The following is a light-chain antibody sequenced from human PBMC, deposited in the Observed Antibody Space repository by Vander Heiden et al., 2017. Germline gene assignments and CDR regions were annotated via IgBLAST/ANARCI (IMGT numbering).Light chain of an antibody. V-gene: IGLV1-44*01. CDR3: AAWDDSLGGQV. Sequence: QSVVTQPPSASGTPGQRVSISCSGSRSNIGRYTVNWYQQFPGTAPKLLIYKYNQRPSGVPDRFSGSKSGTSASLAISGLQSEDEADYYCAAWDDSLGGQVFGGGTKLTVL. J-gene: IGLJ3*02. CDR1: RSNIGRYT. CDR2: KYN.